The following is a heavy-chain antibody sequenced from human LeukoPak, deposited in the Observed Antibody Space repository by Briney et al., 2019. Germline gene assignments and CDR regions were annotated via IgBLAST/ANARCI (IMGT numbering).Heavy chain of an antibody. V-gene: IGHV1-69*05. J-gene: IGHJ6*03. CDR2: VIPMFGAT. CDR1: GGIFNGYS. Sequence: SVKVSCQASGGIFNGYSITWVRQAPGQGLEWVGGVIPMFGATNHAQKFQGRVTITTDESSSTAYMELTSLTSEDTAVYYCARGTAYCTSTSCSIFYRYYYMDVWGKGTTVTVSS. D-gene: IGHD2-2*01. CDR3: ARGTAYCTSTSCSIFYRYYYMDV.